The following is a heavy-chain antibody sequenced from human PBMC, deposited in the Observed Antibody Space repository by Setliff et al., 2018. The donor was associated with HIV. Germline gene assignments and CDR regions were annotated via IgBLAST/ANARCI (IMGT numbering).Heavy chain of an antibody. J-gene: IGHJ3*01. V-gene: IGHV1-18*04. Sequence: ASVKVSCKASDYTFINYGIGWVRQAPGQGFEWMGWISSRNGDTKYAQKFQGRITLTTDTSTTTAYMELRYLRSDDTAVYYCARDTFFWGGFDPFDVWGQGTMVTVS. CDR1: DYTFINYG. CDR3: ARDTFFWGGFDPFDV. CDR2: ISSRNGDT. D-gene: IGHD3-3*01.